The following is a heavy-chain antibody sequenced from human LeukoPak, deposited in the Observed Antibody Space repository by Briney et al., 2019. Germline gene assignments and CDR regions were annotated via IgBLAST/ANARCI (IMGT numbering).Heavy chain of an antibody. CDR1: GHSISSGYY. CDR3: ARHREELEPYGILNYYYSYMDV. J-gene: IGHJ6*03. D-gene: IGHD1-1*01. CDR2: IYHTGNT. V-gene: IGHV4-38-2*01. Sequence: PSETLSLTCAVSGHSISSGYYWGWIRQPPGKGRECVGNIYHTGNTYKNPSLKSRVTISVDTSTNQFSLKLSSVTAADTAVYYCARHREELEPYGILNYYYSYMDVWGKGTTVTVSS.